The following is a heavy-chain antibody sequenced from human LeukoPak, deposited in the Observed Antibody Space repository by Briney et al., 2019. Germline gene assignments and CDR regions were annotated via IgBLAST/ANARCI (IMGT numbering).Heavy chain of an antibody. D-gene: IGHD1-1*01. CDR2: ISSSSSYI. J-gene: IGHJ6*02. CDR1: GFTFSSYI. V-gene: IGHV3-21*01. CDR3: ARTGTYYYGMDV. Sequence: GGSLRLSCAASGFTFSSYIMNWVRQAPGKGLEWVSSISSSSSYIYYADSVKGRFTISRDNAKNSLYLQMNSLRAEDTAVYYCARTGTYYYGMDVWGQGTTVTVSS.